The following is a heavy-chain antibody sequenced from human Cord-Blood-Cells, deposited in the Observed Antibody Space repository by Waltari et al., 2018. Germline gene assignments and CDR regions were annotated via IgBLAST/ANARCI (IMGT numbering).Heavy chain of an antibody. V-gene: IGHV3-53*04. CDR1: GFTFSSNY. J-gene: IGHJ4*02. CDR2: IDSGGTT. Sequence: EVQLVESGGGLVQTGGSLRLFCAASGFTFSSNYMSWVHQAPGKGLEWVSVIDSGGTTYYADPVKGRFTISRHNSKNTLYRQMNSLGDEDTAVYYCARGRGYWGQGTRVTVSS. CDR3: ARGRGY.